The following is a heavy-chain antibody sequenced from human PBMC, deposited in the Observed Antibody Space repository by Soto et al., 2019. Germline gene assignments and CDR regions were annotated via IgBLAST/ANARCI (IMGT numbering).Heavy chain of an antibody. CDR2: IYYSGST. D-gene: IGHD3-10*01. Sequence: SETLSLTCTVSGGSISSGDYYWSWIRQPPGKGLEWIGYIYYSGSTYYNPSLKSRVTISVDTSKNQFSLKLSSVTAADTAVYYCARRGRMVRGGIIEGFNWFDPWGQGTRVTVSS. V-gene: IGHV4-30-4*01. CDR3: ARRGRMVRGGIIEGFNWFDP. CDR1: GGSISSGDYY. J-gene: IGHJ5*02.